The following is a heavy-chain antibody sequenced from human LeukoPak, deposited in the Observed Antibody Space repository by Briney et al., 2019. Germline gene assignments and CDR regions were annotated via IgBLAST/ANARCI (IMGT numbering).Heavy chain of an antibody. CDR1: GFAFSSYS. CDR2: ISSSSSYI. V-gene: IGHV3-21*01. CDR3: ARGSGIAAAVV. Sequence: PGGSLRLSCAASGFAFSSYSMNWVRQAPGKGLEWVSSISSSSSYIYYADSVKGRFTISRDNAKNSLYLQMNSLRAEDTAVYYCARGSGIAAAVVWGQGTLVTVSS. J-gene: IGHJ4*02. D-gene: IGHD6-13*01.